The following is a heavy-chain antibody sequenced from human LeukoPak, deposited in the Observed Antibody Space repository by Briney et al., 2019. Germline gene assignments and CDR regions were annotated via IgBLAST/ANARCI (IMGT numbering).Heavy chain of an antibody. CDR2: ISSSSSTI. V-gene: IGHV3-48*01. D-gene: IGHD3-3*01. Sequence: GGSLRLSCAASGFTFSSYSMNWVRQAPGKGLEWVSYISSSSSTIYYADSVKGRFTISRDNAKNSLYLQMNSLRAEDTAVYYCASSRDFWSGWSDWGQGTLVAVSS. CDR3: ASSRDFWSGWSD. CDR1: GFTFSSYS. J-gene: IGHJ4*02.